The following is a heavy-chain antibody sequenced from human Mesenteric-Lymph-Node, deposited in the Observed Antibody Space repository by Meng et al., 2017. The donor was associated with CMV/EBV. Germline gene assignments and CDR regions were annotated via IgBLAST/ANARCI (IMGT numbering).Heavy chain of an antibody. Sequence: SAYTFTSYCFGWVRPAPGQGLEWVGWISGYNDKTKYAQKFQGRVTMTTDTSTSTAYMELRSLRSDDTAVSYCARNSGTTAEFSWFDPWGQGTLVTVSS. CDR3: ARNSGTTAEFSWFDP. J-gene: IGHJ5*02. D-gene: IGHD1-7*01. CDR2: ISGYNDKT. V-gene: IGHV1-18*04. CDR1: AYTFTSYC.